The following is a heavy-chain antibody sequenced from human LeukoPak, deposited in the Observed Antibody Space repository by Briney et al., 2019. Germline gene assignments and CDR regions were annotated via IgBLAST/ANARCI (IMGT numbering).Heavy chain of an antibody. CDR1: GASISSYY. CDR2: IHYSGST. V-gene: IGHV4-59*01. J-gene: IGHJ4*02. D-gene: IGHD1-26*01. Sequence: SEPLSLTCTVSGASISSYYWSWIRQPPGKGLEWIGYIHYSGSTNYTPSLKSRVTISIDTSKNQFSLKLSSVTAADTAVYYCARGGYSGTYAFDYWGQGTLVTVSS. CDR3: ARGGYSGTYAFDY.